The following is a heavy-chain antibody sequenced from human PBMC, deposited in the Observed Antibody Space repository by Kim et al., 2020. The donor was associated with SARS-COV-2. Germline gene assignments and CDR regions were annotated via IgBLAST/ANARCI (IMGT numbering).Heavy chain of an antibody. CDR1: GYTFTSYY. Sequence: ASVKVSCKASGYTFTSYYMHWVRQAPGQGLEWMGIINPSGGSTSYAQKFQGRVTMTRDTSTSTVYMELSSLRSEDTAVYYCARDLLGEITMVRGVMGDYYYGMDVWGQGTTVTVSS. J-gene: IGHJ6*02. CDR3: ARDLLGEITMVRGVMGDYYYGMDV. V-gene: IGHV1-46*01. CDR2: INPSGGST. D-gene: IGHD3-10*01.